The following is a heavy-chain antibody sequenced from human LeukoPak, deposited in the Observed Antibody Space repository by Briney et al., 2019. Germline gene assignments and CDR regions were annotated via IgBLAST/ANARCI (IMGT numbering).Heavy chain of an antibody. D-gene: IGHD3-10*01. V-gene: IGHV4-39*01. CDR2: IYYSGST. Sequence: SETLSLTCSVSGDSISTSSYYWGWIRQPPGKGLEWIGTIYYSGSTYYNPSLTSRVTISVDTSKNQFSLKLSSVTAADTAVYYCASVSSYYYGSGSYWYWGQGTLVTVSS. J-gene: IGHJ4*02. CDR1: GDSISTSSYY. CDR3: ASVSSYYYGSGSYWY.